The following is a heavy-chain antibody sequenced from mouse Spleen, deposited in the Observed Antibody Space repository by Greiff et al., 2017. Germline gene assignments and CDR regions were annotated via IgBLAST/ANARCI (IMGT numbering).Heavy chain of an antibody. V-gene: IGHV2-5*01. J-gene: IGHJ2*01. CDR2: IWRGGST. D-gene: IGHD2-3*01. Sequence: QVQLQQSGPGLVQPSQSLSITCTVSGFSLTSYGVHWVRQSPGKGLEWLGVIWRGGSTDYNAAFMSRLSITKDNSKSQVFFKMNSLQADDTAIYYCAKNSDGYYGYFDYWGQGTTLTVSS. CDR1: GFSLTSYG. CDR3: AKNSDGYYGYFDY.